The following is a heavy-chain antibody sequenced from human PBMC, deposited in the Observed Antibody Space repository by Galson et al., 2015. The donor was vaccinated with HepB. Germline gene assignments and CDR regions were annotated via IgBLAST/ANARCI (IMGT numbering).Heavy chain of an antibody. CDR2: IRSKAYGGTT. V-gene: IGHV3-49*03. CDR3: TRDYYDFWSGPDTYTEFDP. Sequence: SLRLSCAASGFTFGDYAMSWFRQAPGKGLEWVGFIRSKAYGGTTEYAASVKGRFTISRDDSKSIAYLQMNSLKTEDTAVYYCTRDYYDFWSGPDTYTEFDPWGQGTLVTVSS. J-gene: IGHJ5*02. CDR1: GFTFGDYA. D-gene: IGHD3-3*01.